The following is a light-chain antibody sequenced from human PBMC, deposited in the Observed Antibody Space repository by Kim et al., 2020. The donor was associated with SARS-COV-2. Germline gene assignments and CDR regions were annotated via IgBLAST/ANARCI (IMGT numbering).Light chain of an antibody. Sequence: PGRATKLIIYDVNGRHPEVSNRFSGSKSGSTASLTISGLRAEDEADYYCTSYATYNTWVFGGGTQLTVL. J-gene: IGLJ3*02. CDR2: DVN. V-gene: IGLV2-14*03. CDR3: TSYATYNTWV.